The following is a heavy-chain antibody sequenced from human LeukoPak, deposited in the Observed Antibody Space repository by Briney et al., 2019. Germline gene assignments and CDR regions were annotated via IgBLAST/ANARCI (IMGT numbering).Heavy chain of an antibody. CDR2: INAGNGNT. CDR3: ARDAVTMVRGKNWFDP. Sequence: ASVKVSCKASGYIFTSYAMHWVRQAPGQRLEWMGWINAGNGNTKYSQKSQGRVTITRDTSASTAYMELSSLRSEDTAVYYCARDAVTMVRGKNWFDPWGQGTLVTVSS. D-gene: IGHD3-10*01. J-gene: IGHJ5*02. V-gene: IGHV1-3*01. CDR1: GYIFTSYA.